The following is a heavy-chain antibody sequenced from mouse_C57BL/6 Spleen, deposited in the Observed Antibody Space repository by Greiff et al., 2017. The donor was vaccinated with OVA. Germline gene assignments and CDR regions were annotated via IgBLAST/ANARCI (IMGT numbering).Heavy chain of an antibody. CDR1: GFTFSDYY. J-gene: IGHJ4*01. CDR2: INYDGSST. V-gene: IGHV5-16*01. CDR3: AREEGTNYYAMDY. D-gene: IGHD2-14*01. Sequence: EVHLVESEGGLVQPGSSMKLSCTASGFTFSDYYMAWVRQVPEKGLEWVANINYDGSSTYYLDSLKSRFIISRDNAKNILYLQMSSLKSEDTATYYCAREEGTNYYAMDYWGQGTSVTVSS.